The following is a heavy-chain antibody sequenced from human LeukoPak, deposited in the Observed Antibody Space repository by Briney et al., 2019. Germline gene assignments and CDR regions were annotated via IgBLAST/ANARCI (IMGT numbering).Heavy chain of an antibody. V-gene: IGHV4-4*02. CDR3: AIAYGSGSYYNGYAFDI. J-gene: IGHJ3*02. CDR2: IYHSGST. D-gene: IGHD3-10*01. Sequence: SETLSLTCAVSGGSISSSNWWSWVRQPPGKGLEWIGEIYHSGSTNYNPSLKSRVTISVDKSKNQFSLKLSSVTPADTAVYYCAIAYGSGSYYNGYAFDIWGQGTMVTVSS. CDR1: GGSISSSNW.